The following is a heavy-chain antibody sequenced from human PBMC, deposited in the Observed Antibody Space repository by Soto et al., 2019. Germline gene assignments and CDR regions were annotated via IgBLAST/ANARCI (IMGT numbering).Heavy chain of an antibody. D-gene: IGHD3-3*01. CDR3: ARGPVLRFLEWLLSGGFDY. CDR1: GYTFTSYD. CDR2: MNPNSGNT. V-gene: IGHV1-8*01. J-gene: IGHJ4*02. Sequence: QVQLVQSGAEVKKPGASVKVSCKASGYTFTSYDINWVRQATGQGLEWMGWMNPNSGNTGYAQKFQGRVTMTRNTSISTAYMWLSRLRSEDTAVYYCARGPVLRFLEWLLSGGFDYWGQGTLVTVSS.